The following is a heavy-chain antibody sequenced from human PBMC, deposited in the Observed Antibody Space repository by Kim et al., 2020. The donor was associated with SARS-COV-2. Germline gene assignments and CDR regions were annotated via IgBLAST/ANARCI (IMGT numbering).Heavy chain of an antibody. CDR2: IYYSGST. V-gene: IGHV4-39*01. J-gene: IGHJ4*02. CDR1: GGSISSSSYY. Sequence: SETLSLTCTVSGGSISSSSYYWGWIRQPPGKGLEWIGSIYYSGSTYYNPSLKSRVTISVDTSKNQFSLKLSSVTAADTAVYYCARHGLYGDYHFDYWGQGTLVTVSS. D-gene: IGHD4-17*01. CDR3: ARHGLYGDYHFDY.